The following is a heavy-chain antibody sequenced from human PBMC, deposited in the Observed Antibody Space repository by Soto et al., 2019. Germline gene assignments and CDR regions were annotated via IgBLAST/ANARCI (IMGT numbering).Heavy chain of an antibody. CDR3: ARGRYWDS. Sequence: QVHLVQSGAEVKKPGASVKVSCQGSGYAFTTYGITWVRQAPGQGLEWMGWISAHNGNTNYAQKLQGRVTVTRDTSTSTAYMELRSLRYDETAVYYCARGRYWDSWGQGALVTVSS. V-gene: IGHV1-18*01. J-gene: IGHJ4*02. CDR1: GYAFTTYG. CDR2: ISAHNGNT. D-gene: IGHD2-8*02.